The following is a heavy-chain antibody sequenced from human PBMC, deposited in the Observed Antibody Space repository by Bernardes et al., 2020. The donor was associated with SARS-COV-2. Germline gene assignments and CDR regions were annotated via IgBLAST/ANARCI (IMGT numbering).Heavy chain of an antibody. Sequence: GGSLRLSCAASGFTFSSYAMHWVRQAPGKGLEWVSPISGSGGSTYYADSVKGRFTISRDNAKNTLYLQMNSLRAEDTAVYYCAKDPDFPQARDAFDIWGQETMLTVSS. CDR3: AKDPDFPQARDAFDI. J-gene: IGHJ3*02. CDR2: ISGSGGST. D-gene: IGHD3-3*01. CDR1: GFTFSSYA. V-gene: IGHV3-23*01.